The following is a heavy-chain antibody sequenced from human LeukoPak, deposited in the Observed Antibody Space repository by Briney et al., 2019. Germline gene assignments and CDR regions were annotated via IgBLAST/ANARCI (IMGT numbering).Heavy chain of an antibody. CDR1: GVSITSFY. V-gene: IGHV4-59*12. D-gene: IGHD3-22*01. CDR3: ARGRAPHYYDSSGYYLLDY. J-gene: IGHJ4*02. Sequence: SETLSLTCTVSGVSITSFYWSWIRQPPGKGLEWIGYIYFSGSTNYNPSLKSRVTISVDRSKNQFSLKLSSVTAADTAVYYCARGRAPHYYDSSGYYLLDYWGQGTLVTVSS. CDR2: IYFSGST.